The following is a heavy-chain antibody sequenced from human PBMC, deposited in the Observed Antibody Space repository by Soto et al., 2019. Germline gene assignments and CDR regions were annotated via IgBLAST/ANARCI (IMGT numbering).Heavy chain of an antibody. CDR3: AIGELNKNP. V-gene: IGHV3-30*03. CDR2: VTYDGTNK. Sequence: GGSLRLSCTASGFTFSNFGMHWVRQAPDTGLDWVAAVTYDGTNKYYADSVKGRFTISRDNAKNTLYLQMNSLRAEDTAVYYCAIGELNKNPWGQGTLVTVSS. D-gene: IGHD3-10*01. J-gene: IGHJ5*02. CDR1: GFTFSNFG.